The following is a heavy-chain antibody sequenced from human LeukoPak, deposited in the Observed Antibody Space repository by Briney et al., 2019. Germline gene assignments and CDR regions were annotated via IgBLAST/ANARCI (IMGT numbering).Heavy chain of an antibody. CDR1: GYTFTRYA. J-gene: IGHJ4*02. V-gene: IGHV7-4-1*02. CDR3: ATDPTHYDSSGYYLHFDY. D-gene: IGHD3-22*01. CDR2: INTNTGNP. Sequence: GASVKVSCKASGYTFTRYAMNWVRQAPGQGLEWMGWINTNTGNPTYAQGFTGRFVFSLDTSVSTAYLQINKLKADDTAVYYCATDPTHYDSSGYYLHFDYWGQGTLVTVSS.